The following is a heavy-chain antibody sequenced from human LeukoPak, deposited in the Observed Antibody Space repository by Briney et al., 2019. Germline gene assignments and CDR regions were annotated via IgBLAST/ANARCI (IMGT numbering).Heavy chain of an antibody. CDR1: GFTFSGSG. Sequence: GGSLRLSCAASGFTFSGSGMHWVRQASGKGLEWVGGVRSKANNYATAYVASVKGRFTISRDDSKNTPYLQMNNLKTEDTAVYYWARHVLRHSYGRNGYYHDAFDIWGQGRMVSVSS. J-gene: IGHJ3*02. V-gene: IGHV3-73*01. CDR3: ARHVLRHSYGRNGYYHDAFDI. D-gene: IGHD3-22*01. CDR2: VRSKANNYAT.